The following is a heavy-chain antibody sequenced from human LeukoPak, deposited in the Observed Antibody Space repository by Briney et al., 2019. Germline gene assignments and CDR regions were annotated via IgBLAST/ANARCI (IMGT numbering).Heavy chain of an antibody. CDR2: IKQDGSEK. CDR1: GFTFSSYW. D-gene: IGHD2-2*01. V-gene: IGHV3-7*01. J-gene: IGHJ4*02. CDR3: ARLTKYCSSTSCYPMN. Sequence: GGSLRLSCAASGFTFSSYWMSWVRQAPGKGLEGVANIKQDGSEKYYVDSVKGRFTISRDNAKNSLYLQMNSLRAEDTAVYYCARLTKYCSSTSCYPMNWGQGTLVTVSS.